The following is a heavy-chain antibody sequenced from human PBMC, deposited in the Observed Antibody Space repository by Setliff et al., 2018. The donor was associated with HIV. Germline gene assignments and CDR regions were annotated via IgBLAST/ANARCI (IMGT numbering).Heavy chain of an antibody. D-gene: IGHD3-22*01. V-gene: IGHV4-59*12. CDR3: ASPYYYDSSAAFDY. J-gene: IGHJ4*02. CDR1: GGSISSYY. CDR2: IYYSGST. Sequence: PSETLSLTCTVSGGSISSYYWSWIRQPPGKGLEWIGYIYYSGSTNYNPSLKSRVTISVDTSKNQFSLKLSSVTAADTAVYYCASPYYYDSSAAFDYWGQGTLVTVSS.